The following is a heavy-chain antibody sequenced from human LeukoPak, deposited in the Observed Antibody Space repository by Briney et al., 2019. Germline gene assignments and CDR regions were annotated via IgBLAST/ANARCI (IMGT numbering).Heavy chain of an antibody. CDR2: IHHGGTT. Sequence: KPSQTLSLTCAVYGRSFGGFYWSWIRQPPGKGLEWDGEIHHGGTTNYNPSFKSRVTISVDTSKNQFSVKLSSVTAADTAVYYCARGRGDSSSWYSYYYYYMDVWGKGTTVTVSS. V-gene: IGHV4-34*01. CDR1: GRSFGGFY. J-gene: IGHJ6*03. D-gene: IGHD6-13*01. CDR3: ARGRGDSSSWYSYYYYYMDV.